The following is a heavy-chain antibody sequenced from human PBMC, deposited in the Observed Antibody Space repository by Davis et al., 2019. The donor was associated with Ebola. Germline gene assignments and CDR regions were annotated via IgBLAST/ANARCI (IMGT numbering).Heavy chain of an antibody. CDR3: AKGGARYFYHYYGMDV. J-gene: IGHJ6*02. Sequence: GGSLRLSCAASGFTFSNHAMSWVRQAPGKGLEWVSGISGSGATTYYADSVKGRFTISRDKSKNTLYLQMNSLRADDTALYYCAKGGARYFYHYYGMDVWGQGTTVTVSS. CDR1: GFTFSNHA. D-gene: IGHD2/OR15-2a*01. V-gene: IGHV3-23*01. CDR2: ISGSGATT.